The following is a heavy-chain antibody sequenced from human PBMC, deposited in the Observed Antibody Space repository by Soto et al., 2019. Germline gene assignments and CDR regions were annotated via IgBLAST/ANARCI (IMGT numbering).Heavy chain of an antibody. V-gene: IGHV3-7*01. Sequence: GGSLRLSCAASGFTFSSYWMSWVRQAPGKGLEWVANIKQDGSEKYYVDSVKGRFTISRDNAKNSLYLQMNSLRAEDTAVYYCANAYYYDSSGYYYVGYFDYWGQGT. CDR3: ANAYYYDSSGYYYVGYFDY. CDR2: IKQDGSEK. CDR1: GFTFSSYW. D-gene: IGHD3-22*01. J-gene: IGHJ4*02.